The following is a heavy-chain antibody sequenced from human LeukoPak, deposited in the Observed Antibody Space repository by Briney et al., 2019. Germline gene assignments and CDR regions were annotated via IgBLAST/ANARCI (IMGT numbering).Heavy chain of an antibody. D-gene: IGHD3-22*01. CDR1: GGSISSGDYY. CDR2: IYYSGST. CDR3: ARLYYYDSSGYTALYYFDY. V-gene: IGHV4-30-4*01. J-gene: IGHJ4*02. Sequence: SQTLSPTCTVSGGSISSGDYYWSWIRQPPGKGLEWIGYIYYSGSTYYNPSLKSRVTISVDTSKNQFSLKLSSVTAADTAVYYCARLYYYDSSGYTALYYFDYWGQGTLVTVSS.